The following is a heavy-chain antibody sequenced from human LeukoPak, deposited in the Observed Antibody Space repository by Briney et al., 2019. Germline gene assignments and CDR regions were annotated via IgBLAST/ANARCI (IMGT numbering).Heavy chain of an antibody. CDR1: GFTYSSYA. CDR3: AMGGAMVIFY. Sequence: PGGSLRLSCAASGFTYSSYAMGWVRQARGRGLEWVSAISGSGGSTYYADSEKGRFTISRDNSKHTLYLQMNSLRAEDTDVYDCAMGGAMVIFYWGQGTLVTVSS. V-gene: IGHV3-23*01. CDR2: ISGSGGST. D-gene: IGHD3-16*01. J-gene: IGHJ4*02.